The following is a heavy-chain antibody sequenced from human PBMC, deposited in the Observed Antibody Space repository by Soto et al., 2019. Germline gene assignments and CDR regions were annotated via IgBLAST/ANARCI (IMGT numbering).Heavy chain of an antibody. CDR3: ARGGDPDY. D-gene: IGHD2-21*02. V-gene: IGHV3-74*01. J-gene: IGHJ4*02. CDR2: IQSDGSSP. CDR1: GFTFNYYW. Sequence: EVQLVESGGGLVQPGGSLRLSCVASGFTFNYYWMHWVRQAPGKGLVWVSRIQSDGSSPDYVDSVKGRFTISRDNAKNTLYLQVNNLSAEDTAVYYCARGGDPDYWGQGTLVTVSS.